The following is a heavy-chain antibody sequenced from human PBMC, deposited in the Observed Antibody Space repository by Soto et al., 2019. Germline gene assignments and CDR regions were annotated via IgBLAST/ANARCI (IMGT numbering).Heavy chain of an antibody. D-gene: IGHD5-18*01. J-gene: IGHJ6*02. CDR1: GGIFTNNA. Sequence: QVQVVQSGAEVKKPGSSVKVSCKVSGGIFTNNAISWVRQAPGQGLEWLGGVIPLFDTAYYAQIFRGRLRISADGATTTAYMELSGLTSAETAVHFCATGGHNDGYNFYHGMDVWGQGTTVTVS. V-gene: IGHV1-69*01. CDR2: VIPLFDTA. CDR3: ATGGHNDGYNFYHGMDV.